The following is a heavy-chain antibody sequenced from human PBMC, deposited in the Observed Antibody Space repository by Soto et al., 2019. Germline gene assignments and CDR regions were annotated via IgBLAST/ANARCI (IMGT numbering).Heavy chain of an antibody. Sequence: QVQLVQSGAEVKKPGASVKVSCKASAYTFTNYGFIWVRQAPGQGLEWMGWIGAYNGNTNSAQNLQGRVTMTTDTSTNTAYRELWGLRADDTGVYYCTSRTALPVAFDIWGQGTMVTVSS. CDR2: IGAYNGNT. D-gene: IGHD3-16*02. J-gene: IGHJ3*02. CDR3: TSRTALPVAFDI. V-gene: IGHV1-18*01. CDR1: AYTFTNYG.